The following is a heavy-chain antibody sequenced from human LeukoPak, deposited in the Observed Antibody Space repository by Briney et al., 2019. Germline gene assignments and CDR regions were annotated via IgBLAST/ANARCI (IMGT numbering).Heavy chain of an antibody. CDR2: ISWNSGSI. CDR1: GFTFDDYA. D-gene: IGHD6-19*01. J-gene: IGHJ4*02. CDR3: AKDIGYSSGWPDY. Sequence: GGSLRLSCAASGFTFDDYAMHWVRQAPGKGLEWVSGISWNSGSIGYADPVKGRFTISRDNAKNSLYLQMNSLRAEDTALYYCAKDIGYSSGWPDYWGQGTLVTVSS. V-gene: IGHV3-9*01.